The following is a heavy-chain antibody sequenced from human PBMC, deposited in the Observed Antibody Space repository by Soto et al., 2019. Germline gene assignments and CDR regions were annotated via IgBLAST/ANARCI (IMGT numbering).Heavy chain of an antibody. V-gene: IGHV3-74*01. J-gene: IGHJ4*02. CDR3: ENSYWPVGNY. CDR1: GFTFNYYW. D-gene: IGHD1-26*01. CDR2: IKNDGSGT. Sequence: GGSLRLGCAASGFTFNYYWAHWVRQAPGKGLVWVSRIKNDGSGTSYADSVKGQFTISRDNAKNTLYLQMNSLRAEDTAVYYCENSYWPVGNYWAQGIPVTVSS.